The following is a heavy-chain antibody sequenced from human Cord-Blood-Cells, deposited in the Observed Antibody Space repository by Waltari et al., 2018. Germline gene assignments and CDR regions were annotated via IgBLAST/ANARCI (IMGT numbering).Heavy chain of an antibody. D-gene: IGHD7-27*01. CDR1: GYTFTGYY. CDR2: INPSSGGT. Sequence: QVQLVQSGAEVKKPGDSVKVSCKASGYTFTGYYMHWVRQAPGQGLEWMGWINPSSGGTNYAQKLQGRVTMTRDTSISTAYMELGRLRSDDTAVYYCARGLRPGWGSGFDYWGQGTLVTVSS. J-gene: IGHJ4*02. V-gene: IGHV1-2*02. CDR3: ARGLRPGWGSGFDY.